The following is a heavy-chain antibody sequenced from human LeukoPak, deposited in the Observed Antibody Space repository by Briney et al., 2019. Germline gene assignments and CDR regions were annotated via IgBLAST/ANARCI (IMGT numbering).Heavy chain of an antibody. J-gene: IGHJ4*02. CDR2: ISSSSNDI. Sequence: PGGSLRLSCAASGFDFSDYSMNWVRQTIGKGLEWVSSISSSSNDIYYADSLKGRFTISRDNAKSSVYLQVNSLGADDTAVYYCARGGQRFGELLFDYWGQGSLVTVSS. D-gene: IGHD3-10*01. V-gene: IGHV3-21*01. CDR3: ARGGQRFGELLFDY. CDR1: GFDFSDYS.